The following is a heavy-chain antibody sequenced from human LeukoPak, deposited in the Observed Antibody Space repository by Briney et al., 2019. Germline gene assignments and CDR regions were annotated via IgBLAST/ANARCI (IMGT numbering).Heavy chain of an antibody. CDR3: ARVEASGYDYGAFDY. CDR1: GFNFDDYG. Sequence: PGGSLRLSCAASGFNFDDYGMSWVRQAPGKELQWVANIKQDGSAKYYVDSVKGRFTISRDNAKNSLYLQMNSLRAEDTAVYYCARVEASGYDYGAFDYWGQGTLVTVSS. J-gene: IGHJ4*02. D-gene: IGHD5-12*01. V-gene: IGHV3-7*01. CDR2: IKQDGSAK.